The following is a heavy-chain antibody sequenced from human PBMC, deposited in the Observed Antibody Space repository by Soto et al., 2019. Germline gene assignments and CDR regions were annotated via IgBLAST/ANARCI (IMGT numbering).Heavy chain of an antibody. CDR1: GGSISSGGYY. V-gene: IGHV4-31*03. CDR3: ARGIRIVVVPAAISSGVEYEY. CDR2: IYYSGST. J-gene: IGHJ4*02. D-gene: IGHD2-2*01. Sequence: SETLSLTCTVSGGSISSGGYYWSWIRQHPGKGLEWIGYIYYSGSTYYNPSLKSRVTISVDTSKNQFSLKLSSVTAADTAVYYCARGIRIVVVPAAISSGVEYEYWGQGTLVTVSS.